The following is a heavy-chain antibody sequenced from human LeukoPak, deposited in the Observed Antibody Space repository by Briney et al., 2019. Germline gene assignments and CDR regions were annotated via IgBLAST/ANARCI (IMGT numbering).Heavy chain of an antibody. CDR3: ARELGYCSGGSCPSFD. Sequence: GGSLRLSCAASGFTFSSYAMSWVRQAPGKGLEWVSAISGSGGSTYYADSVKGRFTISRDNAKNSLYLQMDSLRAEDTAVYYCARELGYCSGGSCPSFDWGQGTLVTVSS. CDR2: ISGSGGST. J-gene: IGHJ4*02. D-gene: IGHD2-15*01. V-gene: IGHV3-23*01. CDR1: GFTFSSYA.